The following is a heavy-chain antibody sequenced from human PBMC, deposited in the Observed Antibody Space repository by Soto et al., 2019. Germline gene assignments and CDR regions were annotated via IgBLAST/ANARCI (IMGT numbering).Heavy chain of an antibody. J-gene: IGHJ6*02. V-gene: IGHV1-2*02. CDR3: ARVVGYSSGWYLRSYGMDV. D-gene: IGHD6-19*01. CDR2: INPNSGGT. CDR1: GYTFTGYY. Sequence: ASVKVSCKASGYTFTGYYMHWVRQAPGQGLEWMGWINPNSGGTNYAQKFQGRVTMTRDTSTSTAYMELRSLRSDDTAVYYCARVVGYSSGWYLRSYGMDVWGQGTTVTVSS.